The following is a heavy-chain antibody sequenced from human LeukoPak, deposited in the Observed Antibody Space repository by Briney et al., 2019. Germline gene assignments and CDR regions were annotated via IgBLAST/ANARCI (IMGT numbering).Heavy chain of an antibody. J-gene: IGHJ4*02. CDR1: GFTFSDYE. D-gene: IGHD5-12*01. CDR3: ARSKRDIVATIGY. V-gene: IGHV3-48*03. Sequence: PGGSLRLSCAASGFTFSDYEMNWVRQAPGKGLGWLSYISSGGYTADYADSVKGRFTISRDNAKNSVYLQMHSLRAEDTGLYYCARSKRDIVATIGYWGQGTLVAVSS. CDR2: ISSGGYTA.